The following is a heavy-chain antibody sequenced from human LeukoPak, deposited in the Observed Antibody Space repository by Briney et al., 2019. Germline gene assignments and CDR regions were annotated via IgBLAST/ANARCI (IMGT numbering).Heavy chain of an antibody. CDR3: ARAGSFAPNWFDP. CDR1: GGTFSSYA. Sequence: SVKVSCKASGGTFSSYAISWVRQAPGQGLEWMGRIIPILGIANYAQKFQGRVTITADKSTSTAYMELSSLRSEDTAVYYCARAGSFAPNWFDPWGQGALVTVSS. V-gene: IGHV1-69*04. CDR2: IIPILGIA. D-gene: IGHD6-13*01. J-gene: IGHJ5*02.